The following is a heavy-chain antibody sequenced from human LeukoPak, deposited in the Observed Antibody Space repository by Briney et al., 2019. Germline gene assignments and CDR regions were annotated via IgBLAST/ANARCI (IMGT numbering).Heavy chain of an antibody. CDR2: IYYSGST. CDR3: ARGTRDGYNL. J-gene: IGHJ5*02. D-gene: IGHD5-24*01. Sequence: SETLSLTCAVYGGSFSSYYWGWIRQPPGKGLEWIGSIYYSGSTYYNPSLKSRVTISVDTSKNQFSLKLSSVTAADTAVYYCARGTRDGYNLWGQGTLVTVSS. CDR1: GGSFSSYY. V-gene: IGHV4-39*07.